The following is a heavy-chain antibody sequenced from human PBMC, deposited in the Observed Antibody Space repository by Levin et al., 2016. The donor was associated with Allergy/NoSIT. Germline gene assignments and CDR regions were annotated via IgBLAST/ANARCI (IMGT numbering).Heavy chain of an antibody. V-gene: IGHV6-1*01. CDR1: GDSVSSKSAA. D-gene: IGHD6-13*01. CDR3: GRGQYSSTWYTYRGGNWLDP. J-gene: IGHJ5*02. Sequence: SQTLSLTCAISGDSVSSKSAAWTWIRQSPSRGLEWLESTYYRSKWYNDYAVSVKSRITINPDTSKNHFSLQLKSVTPEDTAVYYCGRGQYSSTWYTYRGGNWLDPWGQGTLVTVSS. CDR2: TYYRSKWYN.